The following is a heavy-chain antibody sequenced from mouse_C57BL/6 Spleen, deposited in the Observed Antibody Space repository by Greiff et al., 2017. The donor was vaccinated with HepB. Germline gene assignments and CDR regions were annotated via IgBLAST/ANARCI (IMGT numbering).Heavy chain of an antibody. CDR1: GYTFTSYW. CDR3: AVYGSRGFYAMDY. J-gene: IGHJ4*01. Sequence: VQLQQSGAELVKPGASVKMSCKASGYTFTSYWITWVKQRPGQGLEWIGDIYPGSGSTNYNEKFKSKATLTVDTSSSTAYMQLSSLTSEDSAVYYCAVYGSRGFYAMDYWGQGTSVTVSS. V-gene: IGHV1-55*01. D-gene: IGHD1-1*01. CDR2: IYPGSGST.